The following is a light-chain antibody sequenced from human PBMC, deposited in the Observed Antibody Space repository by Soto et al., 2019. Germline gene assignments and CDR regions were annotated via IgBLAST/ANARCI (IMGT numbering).Light chain of an antibody. CDR3: AAWDDGLNGVV. CDR1: SSNIGSNT. V-gene: IGLV1-44*01. CDR2: SNN. Sequence: QPVLTQPPSASGTPGQRVTISCSGSSSNIGSNTVNWYQQLPGTAPKLLIYSNNQRPSGVPARFSGSKSGTSASLAISGLQSEDEADYYCAAWDDGLNGVVFGGGTKLTVL. J-gene: IGLJ2*01.